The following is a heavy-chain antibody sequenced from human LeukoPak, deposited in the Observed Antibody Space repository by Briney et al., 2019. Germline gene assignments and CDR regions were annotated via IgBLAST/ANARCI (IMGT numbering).Heavy chain of an antibody. CDR2: INPNSGST. CDR3: ARDGALDY. CDR1: GYTFTAYY. J-gene: IGHJ4*02. V-gene: IGHV1-2*02. D-gene: IGHD3-10*01. Sequence: ASVKVSCKASGYTFTAYYIHWLRQAPGQGLEWMGWINPNSGSTNAAQKFQGRITMTRDTSVSTVYMEINRLRSDDTAVYYCARDGALDYWGQGTLVTVSS.